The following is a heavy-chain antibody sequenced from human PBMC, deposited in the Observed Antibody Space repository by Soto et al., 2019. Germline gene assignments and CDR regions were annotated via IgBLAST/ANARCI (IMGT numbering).Heavy chain of an antibody. CDR2: ISAYNGNT. CDR3: ARVPPTAIVVVPAALYGDYVFDY. J-gene: IGHJ4*02. D-gene: IGHD2-2*01. CDR1: GYTFTIYG. V-gene: IGHV1-18*01. Sequence: ASVKVSCKASGYTFTIYGISWGRQAPGQGLEWMGWISAYNGNTNYAQKLQGRVTMTTDTSTSTAYMELRSLRSDDTAVYYCARVPPTAIVVVPAALYGDYVFDYWGQGTLVTVSS.